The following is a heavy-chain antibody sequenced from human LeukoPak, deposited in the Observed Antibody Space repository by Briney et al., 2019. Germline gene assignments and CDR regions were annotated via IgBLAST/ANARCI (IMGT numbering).Heavy chain of an antibody. V-gene: IGHV6-1*01. CDR3: ARVRVPDAFDI. CDR2: TFYRSKWSY. Sequence: SQTLSLTCAISGDSVSNTIVAWNWVRQSPSGGLEWLGRTFYRSKWSYDYAESVKSQITISADTSNNQFSLHLTSVTSEDSAVYYCARVRVPDAFDIWGQGTMVTVSS. CDR1: GDSVSNTIVA. D-gene: IGHD1-1*01. J-gene: IGHJ3*02.